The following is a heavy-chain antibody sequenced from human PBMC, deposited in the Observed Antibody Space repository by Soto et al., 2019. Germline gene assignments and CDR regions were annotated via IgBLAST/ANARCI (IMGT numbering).Heavy chain of an antibody. J-gene: IGHJ5*02. Sequence: ESVGGLVQPGGSLRLSCAASGFTFSSYAMSWVRQAPGKGLEWVSAISGSGGSTYYADSVKGRFTISRDNSKNTLYLQMNSLRAEDTAVYYCAKDLDPSTSQLSWGQGTLVTVSS. D-gene: IGHD2-2*01. CDR1: GFTFSSYA. CDR3: AKDLDPSTSQLS. CDR2: ISGSGGST. V-gene: IGHV3-23*01.